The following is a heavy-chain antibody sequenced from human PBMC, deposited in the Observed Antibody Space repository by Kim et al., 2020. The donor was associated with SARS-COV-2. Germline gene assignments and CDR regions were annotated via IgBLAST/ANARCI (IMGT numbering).Heavy chain of an antibody. D-gene: IGHD1-1*01. CDR2: TYYRSKWYN. CDR1: GDSVSSNSAA. V-gene: IGHV6-1*01. Sequence: SQTLSLTCAISGDSVSSNSAAWNWIRQSPSRGLEWLGRTYYRSKWYNDYVVSVKSRITINPDTSKNQFSLQLNSVTPEDTAVYYCARALLNWNLPRYYFDYWGQGTLVTVSS. J-gene: IGHJ4*02. CDR3: ARALLNWNLPRYYFDY.